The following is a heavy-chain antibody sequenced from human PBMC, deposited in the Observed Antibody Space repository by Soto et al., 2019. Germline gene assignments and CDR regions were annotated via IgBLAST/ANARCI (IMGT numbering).Heavy chain of an antibody. V-gene: IGHV1-18*04. CDR3: GQISHTGRTKXNPSLESRVTISVDTSRKQFSLKLTSVTAADTALYYCARDDTTGLFDF. Sequence: ASVKVSCKASGYTFTSYGISWVRQAPGQGLEWMGWISAYNGNTNYAQKLQGRVTMTTDTSTSTAYMELXXRQSPGKGLEWIGQISHTGRTKXNPSLESRVTISVDTSRKQFSLKLTSVTAADTALYYCARDDTTGLFDFWGQGTLVTVSS. J-gene: IGHJ4*02. D-gene: IGHD3-3*01. CDR2: ISAYNGNT. CDR1: GYTFTSYG.